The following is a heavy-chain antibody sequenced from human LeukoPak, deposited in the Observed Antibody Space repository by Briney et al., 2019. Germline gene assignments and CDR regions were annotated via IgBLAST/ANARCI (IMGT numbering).Heavy chain of an antibody. CDR1: GFTFSSYG. J-gene: IGHJ5*02. Sequence: PGRSLRLSCAASGFTFSSYGMHWVRQAPGKGLEWVAVISYDGSNKYYADSVKGRFTISRDNSKNTLYLQMNSLRAEDTAVYYCAKDPVRYCSSTSCLFNWFDPWGQGTLATVSS. V-gene: IGHV3-30*18. CDR2: ISYDGSNK. CDR3: AKDPVRYCSSTSCLFNWFDP. D-gene: IGHD2-2*01.